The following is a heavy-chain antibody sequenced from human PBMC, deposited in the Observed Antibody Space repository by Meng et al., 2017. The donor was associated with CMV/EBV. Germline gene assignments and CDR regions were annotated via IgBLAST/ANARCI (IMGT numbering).Heavy chain of an antibody. V-gene: IGHV1-18*01. CDR2: ISAYNGNT. Sequence: ASVKVSCKASGYTFTSYGISWVRQAPGQGLEWMGWISAYNGNTNYAQKRKGRVTMTTDTSTSTAYMELRSLRSDDTAVYYSARVRHGGGYQRQTNWFDPWGQGTLVTVSS. CDR3: ARVRHGGGYQRQTNWFDP. J-gene: IGHJ5*02. D-gene: IGHD2-2*01. CDR1: GYTFTSYG.